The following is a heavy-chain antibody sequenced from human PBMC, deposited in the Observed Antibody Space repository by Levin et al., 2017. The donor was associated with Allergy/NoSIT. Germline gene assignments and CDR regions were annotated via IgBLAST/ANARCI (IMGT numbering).Heavy chain of an antibody. V-gene: IGHV3-30*18. CDR2: ISYDGSDT. CDR3: AKVSYEGLFDY. Sequence: GESLKISCAASGFSFSSHGMHWVRQAPGKGLEWVAVISYDGSDTVHADSVKGRFTISRDNSKNTLFLQMNSLTVEDTAVYFCAKVSYEGLFDYWGQGTLVTVSS. D-gene: IGHD5-18*01. CDR1: GFSFSSHG. J-gene: IGHJ4*02.